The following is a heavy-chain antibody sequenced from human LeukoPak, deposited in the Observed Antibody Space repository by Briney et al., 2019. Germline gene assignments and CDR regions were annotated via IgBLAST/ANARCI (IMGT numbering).Heavy chain of an antibody. CDR2: ISSNGAGT. CDR3: VKVQDGSTFDY. V-gene: IGHV3-64D*09. CDR1: GFTFSSYS. D-gene: IGHD5-24*01. Sequence: GGSLRLSCAASGFTFSSYSMNWVRQAPGKGLEYVSSISSNGAGTLYADSVKGRFTISRDNSRNTLYLQMSSLRPEDTAVYYCVKVQDGSTFDYWGQGSLVTVSS. J-gene: IGHJ4*02.